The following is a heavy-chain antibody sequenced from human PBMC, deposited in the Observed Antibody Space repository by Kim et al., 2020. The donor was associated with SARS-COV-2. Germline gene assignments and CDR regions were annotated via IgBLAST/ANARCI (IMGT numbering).Heavy chain of an antibody. CDR3: ARAAGPLFEFDP. CDR2: INPNSGGT. J-gene: IGHJ5*02. CDR1: GYTFTGYY. V-gene: IGHV1-2*02. Sequence: ASVKVSCKASGYTFTGYYMHWVRQAPGQGLEWMGWINPNSGGTNYAQKFQGRVTMTRDTSISTAYMELSRLRSDDTAVYYCARAAGPLFEFDPWGQGTLVTVSS. D-gene: IGHD6-13*01.